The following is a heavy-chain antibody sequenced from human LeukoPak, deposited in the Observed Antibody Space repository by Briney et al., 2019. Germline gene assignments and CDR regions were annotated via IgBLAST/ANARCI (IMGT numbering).Heavy chain of an antibody. D-gene: IGHD2-21*02. CDR3: AKGRSCGGDCYKYFQH. CDR2: ISGSGGST. CDR1: GFTFSSYA. Sequence: GGSLRLSCAASGFTFSSYAISWVRQAPGKGLEWVSAISGSGGSTYYADSVKGRFTISRDNSKNTLYLQMNSLRAEDTAVYYCAKGRSCGGDCYKYFQHWGQGTLVTVSS. V-gene: IGHV3-23*01. J-gene: IGHJ1*01.